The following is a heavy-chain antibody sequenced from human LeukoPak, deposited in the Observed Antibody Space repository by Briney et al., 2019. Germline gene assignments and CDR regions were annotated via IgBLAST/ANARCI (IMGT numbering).Heavy chain of an antibody. CDR1: GSTFSSYS. J-gene: IGHJ4*02. CDR3: AKSNPTYYDILTGLFDY. D-gene: IGHD3-9*01. V-gene: IGHV3-23*01. Sequence: GGSLRLSCVASGSTFSSYSMTWVRQAPGKGLEWVSAISGSGGSTYYADSVKGRFTISRDNSKNTLYLQMNSLRAEDTAVYYCAKSNPTYYDILTGLFDYWGQGTLVTVSS. CDR2: ISGSGGST.